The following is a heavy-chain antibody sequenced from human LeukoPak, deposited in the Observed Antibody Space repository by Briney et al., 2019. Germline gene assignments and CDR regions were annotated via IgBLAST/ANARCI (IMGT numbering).Heavy chain of an antibody. V-gene: IGHV3-21*01. Sequence: GGSLRLSCAGSGFTFSSNWMHWVRQAPGKGLEWVSSISSSSSYIYYADSVKGRLTISRDNAKNSLYLQMNSLRAEDTAVYYCAREGGYSYGSFDPWGQGTLVTVSS. J-gene: IGHJ5*02. CDR2: ISSSSSYI. CDR1: GFTFSSNW. CDR3: AREGGYSYGSFDP. D-gene: IGHD5-18*01.